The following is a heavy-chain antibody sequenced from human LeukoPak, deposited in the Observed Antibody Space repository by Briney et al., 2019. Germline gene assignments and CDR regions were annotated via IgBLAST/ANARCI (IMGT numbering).Heavy chain of an antibody. D-gene: IGHD3-22*01. CDR1: GYSISSGYY. Sequence: PSETLSLTCAVSGYSISSGYYWGWIRQPPGKGLEWIESIYHSGSTYYNPSLKSRVTISVDTSKNQFSLKLSSVTAADTAVYYCARDAARYYYDSSGLDYWGQGTLVTVSS. CDR2: IYHSGST. J-gene: IGHJ4*02. CDR3: ARDAARYYYDSSGLDY. V-gene: IGHV4-38-2*02.